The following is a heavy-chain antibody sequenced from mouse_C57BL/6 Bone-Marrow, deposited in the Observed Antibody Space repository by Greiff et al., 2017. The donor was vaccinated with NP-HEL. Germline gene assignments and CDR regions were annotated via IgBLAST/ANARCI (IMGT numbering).Heavy chain of an antibody. V-gene: IGHV5-12*01. D-gene: IGHD2-4*01. Sequence: EVQGVESGGGLVQPGGSLKLSCAASGFTFSDYYMYWVRQTPEKRLEWVAYISNGGGSTYYPDTVKGRFTISRDNAKNTLYLQMSRLKSEDTAMYYCASSMITTSPHWYFDVWGTGTTVTVSS. CDR2: ISNGGGST. J-gene: IGHJ1*03. CDR1: GFTFSDYY. CDR3: ASSMITTSPHWYFDV.